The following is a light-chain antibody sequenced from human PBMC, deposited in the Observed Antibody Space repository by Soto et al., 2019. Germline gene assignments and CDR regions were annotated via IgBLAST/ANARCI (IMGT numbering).Light chain of an antibody. CDR2: VAS. CDR1: QSISSY. CDR3: QQSHSTPLT. V-gene: IGKV1-39*01. Sequence: DIQMTQSPSSLSASVGDRVTITCRASQSISSYVNWYQQKPGKAPKLLMYVASNLQSGVPSRFTGSGSGTDFTLTIGSLQPEDFATYYCQQSHSTPLTFGGGTKVEIK. J-gene: IGKJ4*01.